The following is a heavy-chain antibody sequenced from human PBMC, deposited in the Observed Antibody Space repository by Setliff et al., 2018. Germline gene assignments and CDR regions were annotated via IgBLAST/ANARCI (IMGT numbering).Heavy chain of an antibody. CDR2: ISSYNDVT. V-gene: IGHV1-18*01. J-gene: IGHJ3*01. D-gene: IGHD2-15*01. CDR1: AHIFKSYG. CDR3: AISSLSICSGGTCPNAFDV. Sequence: GASVKVSCKASAHIFKSYGISWVRQAPGQGLEWVGWISSYNDVTSYAPKFQGTAIMTTDTATSAAYMELRSLRSDDTAVYYCAISSLSICSGGTCPNAFDVWGQGTMVTVSS.